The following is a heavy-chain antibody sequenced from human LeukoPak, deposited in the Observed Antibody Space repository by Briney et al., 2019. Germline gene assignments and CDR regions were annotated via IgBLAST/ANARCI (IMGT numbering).Heavy chain of an antibody. J-gene: IGHJ5*02. Sequence: ASVKVSCKASGYTFTSYDINWVRQATGQGLEWMGWMNPNSGNTGYAQKFQGRVTMTRNTSISTAYMELSSLRSEDTAVYYCARGGSRCSTTSCYRWGWFDPWGQGTLVTVSS. V-gene: IGHV1-8*01. CDR3: ARGGSRCSTTSCYRWGWFDP. CDR1: GYTFTSYD. CDR2: MNPNSGNT. D-gene: IGHD2-2*01.